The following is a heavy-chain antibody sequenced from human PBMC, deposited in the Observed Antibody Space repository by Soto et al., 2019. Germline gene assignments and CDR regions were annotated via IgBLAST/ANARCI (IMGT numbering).Heavy chain of an antibody. CDR3: AKYPRLWFGELFPYYFGY. J-gene: IGHJ4*02. CDR1: GFSFGSYA. CDR2: ISGSGGST. V-gene: IGHV3-23*01. Sequence: PGGSLRLSCAASGFSFGSYALSWVRQAPGKGLEWVSAISGSGGSTYYADSVKGRFTISRDNSKNTLYLQMNSLRAEDTAVYYCAKYPRLWFGELFPYYFGYHRQRTLFTTSS. D-gene: IGHD3-10*01.